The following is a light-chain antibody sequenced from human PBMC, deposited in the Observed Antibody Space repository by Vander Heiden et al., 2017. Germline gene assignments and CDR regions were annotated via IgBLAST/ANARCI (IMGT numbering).Light chain of an antibody. Sequence: DIVMTQCPDSLAVSLGERATINCKSSQSVLYSSNNKNYLAWYQQKPGQPPKLLIYWASTRDPGLPDRFTGSWSGTDFTLTISSRQAEHVPVYYCQQDDGTPPFTFGDGTKVDIK. J-gene: IGKJ3*01. CDR3: QQDDGTPPFT. CDR2: WAS. V-gene: IGKV4-1*01. CDR1: QSVLYSSNNKNY.